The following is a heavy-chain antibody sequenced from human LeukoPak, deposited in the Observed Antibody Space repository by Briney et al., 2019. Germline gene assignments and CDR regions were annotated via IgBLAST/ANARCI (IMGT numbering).Heavy chain of an antibody. CDR2: IYYSGST. CDR3: ASSSGYGTDV. CDR1: GGSISSGGYY. J-gene: IGHJ6*04. D-gene: IGHD3-10*01. V-gene: IGHV4-31*03. Sequence: SETLSLTCTVSGGSISSGGYYWSWIRQHPGKGLEWLGYIYYSGSTSYQPSLKSRVTISVDTSKNQLSLKVSSVTAADTAVYYCASSSGYGTDVWGKGTTVTVSS.